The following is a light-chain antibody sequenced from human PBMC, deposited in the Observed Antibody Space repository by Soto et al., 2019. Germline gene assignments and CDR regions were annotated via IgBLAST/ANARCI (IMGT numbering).Light chain of an antibody. CDR1: ESVGGY. Sequence: EIVLTQSPGTLSLSPGERATLSCRASESVGGYLAWYQQKPGQAPRLLIYDAHNRATGIPARFSGSGYGTDFTLTISSREPEDFAVYYGHQRIIWYTFCQGTKREIK. J-gene: IGKJ2*01. CDR2: DAH. V-gene: IGKV3-11*01. CDR3: HQRIIWYT.